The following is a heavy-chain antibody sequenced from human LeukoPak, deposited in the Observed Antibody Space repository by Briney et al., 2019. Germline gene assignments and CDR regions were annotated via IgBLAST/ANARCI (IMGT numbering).Heavy chain of an antibody. Sequence: SVKVSCKASGGTFSSYAISWVRQAPGQGLEWMGRIIPIFGTANYAQKFQGRVTITTDESTSTAYMELSSLRSEDTAVYYFAIFGEVTQRDWGQGTLVTVSS. CDR3: AIFGEVTQRD. J-gene: IGHJ4*02. D-gene: IGHD3-3*01. CDR1: GGTFSSYA. CDR2: IIPIFGTA. V-gene: IGHV1-69*05.